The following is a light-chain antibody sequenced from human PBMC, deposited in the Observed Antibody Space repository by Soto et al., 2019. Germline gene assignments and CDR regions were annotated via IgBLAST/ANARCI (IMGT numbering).Light chain of an antibody. CDR1: SSNIGTNT. CDR3: AAWDVSLVV. V-gene: IGLV1-44*01. Sequence: LTQPPSASGTPGQRVTISCSGSSSNIGTNTVIWYQQLPGAAPKLLIYSDNQRPSGVPDRFSGSKSGTSASLAISGLQSEDEADYYCAAWDVSLVVFGGGTKLTVL. CDR2: SDN. J-gene: IGLJ2*01.